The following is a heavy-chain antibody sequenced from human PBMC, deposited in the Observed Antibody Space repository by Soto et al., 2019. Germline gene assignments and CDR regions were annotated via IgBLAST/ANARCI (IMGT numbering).Heavy chain of an antibody. CDR3: AKGGGSARDFDY. CDR1: GFTFGNYG. CDR2: TSYDGNNK. D-gene: IGHD1-26*01. Sequence: QVHLVDSGGDVVQPGGSLRLSCTGSGFTFGNYGMHWVRQAPGKGLEWVASTSYDGNNKYYADSLKGRFTISRDNSKKMVYLQITSLGPEDTAVYYCAKGGGSARDFDYWGQGALVTVSS. J-gene: IGHJ4*02. V-gene: IGHV3-30*18.